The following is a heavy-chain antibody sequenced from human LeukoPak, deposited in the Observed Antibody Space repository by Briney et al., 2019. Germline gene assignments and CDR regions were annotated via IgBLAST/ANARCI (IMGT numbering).Heavy chain of an antibody. CDR2: IFHTGST. D-gene: IGHD5-12*01. CDR1: GGSIGSGTYS. V-gene: IGHV4-30-2*01. CDR3: ARGYSDYPYFFDS. J-gene: IGHJ4*02. Sequence: SETLSLTCAVSGGSIGSGTYSWNWIRQPPGKGLEWVGYIFHTGSTYYSPSLKSRVTISVDTSKTQFSLKLSSVTAADTAMYYCARGYSDYPYFFDSWGQGALVTVSS.